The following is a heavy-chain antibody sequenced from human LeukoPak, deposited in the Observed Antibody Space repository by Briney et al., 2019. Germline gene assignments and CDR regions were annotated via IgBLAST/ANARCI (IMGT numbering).Heavy chain of an antibody. CDR3: ARITRPAYYYGSGSRLRNYYYMDV. CDR2: IYYSGST. J-gene: IGHJ6*03. D-gene: IGHD3-10*01. Sequence: SETLSLTCTVSGGSISSYYWGWIRQPPGKGLEWIGSIYYSGSTYYNPSLKSRVTISVDTSKNQFSLKLSSVTAADTAVYYCARITRPAYYYGSGSRLRNYYYMDVWGKGTTVTISS. CDR1: GGSISSYY. V-gene: IGHV4-39*07.